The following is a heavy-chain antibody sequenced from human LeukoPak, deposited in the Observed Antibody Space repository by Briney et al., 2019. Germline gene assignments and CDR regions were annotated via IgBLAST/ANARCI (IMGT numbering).Heavy chain of an antibody. Sequence: GASVKVSCKASRGTFSSYAISWVRQAPGQGLEWMGGIIPIFGTANYAQKFQGRVTITADESTSTAYMELSSLRSEDTAVYYCATHADYYDSSGGDYWGQGTLVTVSS. CDR1: RGTFSSYA. D-gene: IGHD3-22*01. J-gene: IGHJ4*02. CDR3: ATHADYYDSSGGDY. V-gene: IGHV1-69*13. CDR2: IIPIFGTA.